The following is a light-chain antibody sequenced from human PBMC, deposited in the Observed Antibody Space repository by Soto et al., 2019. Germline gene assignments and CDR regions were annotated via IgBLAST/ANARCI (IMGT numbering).Light chain of an antibody. J-gene: IGKJ3*01. CDR2: AAS. Sequence: DIQMTQSPTSLSASVGDRVTITCRASQGIRNFVAWYQQKPGKAPKLLIYAASTLQSGVPSRFSGSGSGTAFTLTIHSLQPEDVATYSCQQYSSVPVFGPGTKVEIK. CDR1: QGIRNF. CDR3: QQYSSVPV. V-gene: IGKV1-27*01.